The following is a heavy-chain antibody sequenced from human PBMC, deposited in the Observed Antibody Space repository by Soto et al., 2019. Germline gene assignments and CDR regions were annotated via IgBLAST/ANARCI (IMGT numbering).Heavy chain of an antibody. CDR3: ARALTTVTTGIGYFDY. CDR1: RGTFSSYA. V-gene: IGHV1-69*01. J-gene: IGHJ4*02. CDR2: IIPIFGTA. Sequence: QVQLVQSGAEVKKPGSSVKVSCKASRGTFSSYAISWVRQAPGQGLAWMGGIIPIFGTANYAQKFQGRVTITADESTSTAYMELSSLRSEDTAVYYCARALTTVTTGIGYFDYWGQGTLVTVSS. D-gene: IGHD4-4*01.